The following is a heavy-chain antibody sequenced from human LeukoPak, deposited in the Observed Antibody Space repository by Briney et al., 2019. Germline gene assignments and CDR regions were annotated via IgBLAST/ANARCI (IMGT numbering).Heavy chain of an antibody. D-gene: IGHD3-22*01. CDR1: GGTFSSYA. CDR3: AHHYYDSSGYYLFDY. CDR2: IIPIFGTA. V-gene: IGHV1-69*13. J-gene: IGHJ4*02. Sequence: SVTVSCKASGGTFSSYAISWVRQAPGQGLEWMGGIIPIFGTANYAQKFQGRVTITADESTSTAYMELSSLRSEDTAVYYCAHHYYDSSGYYLFDYWGQGTLVTVSS.